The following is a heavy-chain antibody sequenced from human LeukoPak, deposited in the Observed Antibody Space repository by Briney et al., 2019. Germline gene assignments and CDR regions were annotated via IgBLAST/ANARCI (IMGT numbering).Heavy chain of an antibody. CDR3: AKDLDSSAEGGY. V-gene: IGHV3-33*06. J-gene: IGHJ4*02. CDR1: GFTFSSYG. D-gene: IGHD3-22*01. Sequence: GGSLRLSCAASGFTFSSYGMHWVRQAPGKGLEWVAVIWYDGSNKYYADSVKGRFTISRDNSKNTLYLQMNSLRAEDTAVCYCAKDLDSSAEGGYWGQGTLVTVSS. CDR2: IWYDGSNK.